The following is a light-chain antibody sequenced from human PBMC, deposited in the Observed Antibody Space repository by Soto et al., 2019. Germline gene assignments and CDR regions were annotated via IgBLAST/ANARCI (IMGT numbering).Light chain of an antibody. V-gene: IGKV3-20*01. CDR1: QSFSGNY. CDR2: GVS. Sequence: EIVLTQSPGTLSLSPGERATLSCRASQSFSGNYLAWYQQKPGQAPRLLIYGVSSRATGIPDRFSGRGSGTDFTLSISRLEPEDFAVYYCQQYGTSPPMYTFGQGTKLEIK. CDR3: QQYGTSPPMYT. J-gene: IGKJ2*01.